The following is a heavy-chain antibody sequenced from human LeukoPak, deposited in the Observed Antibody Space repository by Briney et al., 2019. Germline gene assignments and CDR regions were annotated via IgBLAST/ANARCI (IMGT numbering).Heavy chain of an antibody. J-gene: IGHJ4*02. CDR1: GFTFSSYS. Sequence: GGSLRLSCAASGFTFSSYSMNWVRQAPGKGLEWVSSISSSSSYIYYADSVKGRFTISRDNAKNSLYLQMNSLRAEDTAVYYCAKDGDNGIVGSRPLDYWGQGTLVTVSS. CDR3: AKDGDNGIVGSRPLDY. V-gene: IGHV3-21*01. D-gene: IGHD1-26*01. CDR2: ISSSSSYI.